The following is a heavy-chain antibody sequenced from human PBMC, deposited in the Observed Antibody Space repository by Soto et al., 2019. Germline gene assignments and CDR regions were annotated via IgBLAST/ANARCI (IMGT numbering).Heavy chain of an antibody. V-gene: IGHV3-23*01. J-gene: IGHJ4*02. Sequence: GGSLRLSCAASGFTFSSYAMSWVRQAPGKGLEWVSAISGSGGSTYYTDSVKGRFTISRDNSKNTLYLQMNSLRAEDTAVYYCAKVGRSKPTTPYFDYWGQGTLVTVSS. CDR3: AKVGRSKPTTPYFDY. D-gene: IGHD1-7*01. CDR1: GFTFSSYA. CDR2: ISGSGGST.